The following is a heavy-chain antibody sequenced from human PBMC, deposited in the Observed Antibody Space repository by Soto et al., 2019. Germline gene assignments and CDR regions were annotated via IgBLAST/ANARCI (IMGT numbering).Heavy chain of an antibody. Sequence: EVQLVESGGGLVKPGGSLRLSCAASGFTFSSYSMNWVRQAPGKGLEWVSSISSSSSYIYYADSVKGRFTISRDNAKNSLYLQMNSLRAEDTAVYYCARRAVAATTFDYWGQGTLVTGSS. CDR2: ISSSSSYI. D-gene: IGHD2-15*01. V-gene: IGHV3-21*01. J-gene: IGHJ4*02. CDR3: ARRAVAATTFDY. CDR1: GFTFSSYS.